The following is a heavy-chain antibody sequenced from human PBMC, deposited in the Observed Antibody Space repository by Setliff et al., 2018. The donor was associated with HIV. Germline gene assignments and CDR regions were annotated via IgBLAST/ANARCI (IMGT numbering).Heavy chain of an antibody. V-gene: IGHV1-18*01. D-gene: IGHD2-15*01. CDR2: ISPYNGNT. CDR1: GYPFTSYG. CDR3: ARDRFCSRGSCYEPNWFDP. Sequence: GASVKVSCKASGYPFTSYGISWVRQAPGQGLEWMGWISPYNGNTEYERKVQGRVAMTTDTSTSTAYMELKSLRSEDSAVYYCARDRFCSRGSCYEPNWFDPWGQGTLVTVS. J-gene: IGHJ5*02.